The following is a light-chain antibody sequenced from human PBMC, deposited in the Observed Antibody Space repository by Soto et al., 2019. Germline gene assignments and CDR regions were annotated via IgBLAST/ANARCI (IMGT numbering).Light chain of an antibody. J-gene: IGLJ1*01. CDR2: GVT. V-gene: IGLV2-14*01. CDR3: TSYSSSDIFDG. Sequence: QSALTQPPSVSGSPGQQITISCTGNSSAVGGYYSVSWYRQHPGKAPKLIIYGVTNRPSGVSDRFSASKSGNTASLTISGLQAEDEADYFCTSYSSSDIFDGFGSGTKVTVL. CDR1: SSAVGGYYS.